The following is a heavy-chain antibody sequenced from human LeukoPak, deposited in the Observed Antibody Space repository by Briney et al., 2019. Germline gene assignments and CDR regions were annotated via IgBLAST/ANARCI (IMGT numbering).Heavy chain of an antibody. CDR3: TKEPELLPSGDWFDP. CDR1: GFTFTRHA. J-gene: IGHJ5*02. Sequence: GGSLRLSCAASGFTFTRHAMSWVRQAPGKGLEWVSGIGARGHNTYYADSVQGRFIISRDNSQDKLLLQMNSLRDDDTAIYYCTKEPELLPSGDWFDPWGQGTLVTVSS. D-gene: IGHD1-14*01. CDR2: IGARGHNT. V-gene: IGHV3-23*01.